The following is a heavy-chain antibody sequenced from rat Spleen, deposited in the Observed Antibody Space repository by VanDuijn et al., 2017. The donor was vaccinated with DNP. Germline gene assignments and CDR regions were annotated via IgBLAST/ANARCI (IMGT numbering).Heavy chain of an antibody. V-gene: IGHV5-31*01. Sequence: EVQLVESGGGLVQPGGSLKLSCVASGFTFNYYWMTWIRQVPGKGLEWVASITTSGDSTSSPDSVKGRFTISRDNGESSLYLQMNSLWSEDTATYYCTRGSSLPGYLDYWGQGVLVTVSS. J-gene: IGHJ2*01. CDR1: GFTFNYYW. D-gene: IGHD1-4*01. CDR3: TRGSSLPGYLDY. CDR2: ITTSGDST.